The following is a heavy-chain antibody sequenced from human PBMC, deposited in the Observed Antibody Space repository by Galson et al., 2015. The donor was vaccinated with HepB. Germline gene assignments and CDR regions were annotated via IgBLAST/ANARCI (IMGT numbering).Heavy chain of an antibody. D-gene: IGHD4-23*01. V-gene: IGHV3-9*01. Sequence: SLRLSCAASGFTFDDYAMHWVRQAPGKGLEWVSGISWNSGSIAYAGSVKGRFTISRDNAKNSLYLQMNSLRAEDTALYYCAKDTSGNSLFNAFDMWGQGTMVSVSS. CDR2: ISWNSGSI. CDR1: GFTFDDYA. CDR3: AKDTSGNSLFNAFDM. J-gene: IGHJ3*02.